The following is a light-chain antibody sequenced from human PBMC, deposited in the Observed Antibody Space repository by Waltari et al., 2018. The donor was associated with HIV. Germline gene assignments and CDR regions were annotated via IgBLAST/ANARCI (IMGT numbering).Light chain of an antibody. V-gene: IGKV1-39*01. Sequence: DIQMTQSPSSLSASVGHRVPITCRASQSISSYLNWYQQKPGKAPKLLNYAASSLQSGVPSRFSGSGSGTDFTLTISSLQPEDFATYYCQQSYSTPQYTFGQGTKLEIK. CDR1: QSISSY. J-gene: IGKJ2*01. CDR2: AAS. CDR3: QQSYSTPQYT.